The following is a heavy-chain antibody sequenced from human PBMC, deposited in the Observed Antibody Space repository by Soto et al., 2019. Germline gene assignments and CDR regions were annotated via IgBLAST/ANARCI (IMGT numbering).Heavy chain of an antibody. J-gene: IGHJ6*02. V-gene: IGHV1-58*01. CDR3: AAVLGSKDYYYYYGMDV. D-gene: IGHD3-16*01. CDR2: IVVGSGNT. Sequence: SVKVSCKASGFTFTSSAVQWVRQARGQRLEWIGWIVVGSGNTNYAQKFQERVTITRDMSTSTAYMELSSLRSEDTAVYYCAAVLGSKDYYYYYGMDVWGQGTTVTVSS. CDR1: GFTFTSSA.